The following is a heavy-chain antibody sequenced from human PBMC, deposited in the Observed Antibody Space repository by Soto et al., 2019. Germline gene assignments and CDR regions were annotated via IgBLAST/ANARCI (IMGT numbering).Heavy chain of an antibody. CDR1: GYTFTCYG. CDR2: ISAYNGNT. J-gene: IGHJ5*02. D-gene: IGHD3-10*01. Sequence: ASVKVSCQASGYTFTCYGISWVRQAPGQGLEWMGWISAYNGNTNYAQKVQGRVTMTTDTSTRTAYMELKSLRSDDTAVYYCARGRLGGWFDPWGQGTLVTVSS. V-gene: IGHV1-18*01. CDR3: ARGRLGGWFDP.